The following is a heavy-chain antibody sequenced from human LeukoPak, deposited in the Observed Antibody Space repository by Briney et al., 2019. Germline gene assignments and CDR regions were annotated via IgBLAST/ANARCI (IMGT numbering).Heavy chain of an antibody. J-gene: IGHJ4*02. CDR3: AGSAIDWNYDFDF. D-gene: IGHD1-7*01. Sequence: SQTLSLTCTVSGGSISSGTYYWSWIRQPAGKGLEWIGRIYTSGSTNYNPSLKSRVTISVDTSKNQFSLKLSSVTAVDTAIYYCAGSAIDWNYDFDFWGLGTLVTVSS. CDR2: IYTSGST. CDR1: GGSISSGTYY. V-gene: IGHV4-61*02.